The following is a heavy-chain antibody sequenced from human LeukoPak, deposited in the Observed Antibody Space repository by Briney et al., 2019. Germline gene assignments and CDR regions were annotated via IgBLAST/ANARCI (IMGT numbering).Heavy chain of an antibody. Sequence: ASMKVSCKVSGYTLTELSMHWVRQAPGKGLEWMGGFDPEDGETIYAQKFQGRVTMTEDTSTDTAYMELSSLRSEDTAVYYCAARDGFTGGWFDLWGQGTLVTVSS. J-gene: IGHJ5*02. CDR1: GYTLTELS. CDR3: AARDGFTGGWFDL. CDR2: FDPEDGET. V-gene: IGHV1-24*01. D-gene: IGHD5-24*01.